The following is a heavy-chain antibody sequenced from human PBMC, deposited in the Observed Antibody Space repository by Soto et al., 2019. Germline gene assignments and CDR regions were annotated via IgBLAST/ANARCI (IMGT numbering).Heavy chain of an antibody. CDR1: GYSFTSYW. V-gene: IGHV5-51*01. CDR3: ARHRITMVRGHLVYMDV. CDR2: IYPGDSDT. J-gene: IGHJ6*03. D-gene: IGHD3-10*01. Sequence: PGESLKISCKGSGYSFTSYWIGWVRQMPGKGLEWMGIIYPGDSDTRYSPSFQGQVTISADKSISTAYLQWSSLKASDTAMYYCARHRITMVRGHLVYMDVWGKGTTVTVSS.